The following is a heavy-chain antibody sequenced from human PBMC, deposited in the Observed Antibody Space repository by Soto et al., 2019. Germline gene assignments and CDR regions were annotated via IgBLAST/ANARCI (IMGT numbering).Heavy chain of an antibody. Sequence: PGGSLRLSCAASGFTFSSYGMHWVRQAPGKGLEWVAVIWYDGSNKYYADSVKGRFTISRDNSKNTLYLQMNSLRAEDTAVYYCARDIYVSLMWLAPDYWGQGTLLTVSS. V-gene: IGHV3-33*01. CDR2: IWYDGSNK. CDR1: GFTFSSYG. D-gene: IGHD6-19*01. CDR3: ARDIYVSLMWLAPDY. J-gene: IGHJ4*02.